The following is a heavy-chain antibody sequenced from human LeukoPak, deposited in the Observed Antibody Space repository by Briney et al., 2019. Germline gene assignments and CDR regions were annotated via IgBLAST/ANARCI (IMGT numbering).Heavy chain of an antibody. J-gene: IGHJ4*02. Sequence: PGGSLRLSCAASGFTVSSNYMSWVRQAPGKWLEWVSFIYSDGSTYYAASVRGRFTISRDNSKNTLYLQMNSLRAEDTAVYYCARLREIPVFGVVTKSTSYFDYWGQGTLVTVSS. CDR3: ARLREIPVFGVVTKSTSYFDY. CDR1: GFTVSSNY. V-gene: IGHV3-53*01. CDR2: IYSDGST. D-gene: IGHD3-3*01.